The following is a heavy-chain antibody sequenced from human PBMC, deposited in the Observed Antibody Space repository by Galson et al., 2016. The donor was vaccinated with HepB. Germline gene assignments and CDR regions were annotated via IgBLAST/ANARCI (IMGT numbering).Heavy chain of an antibody. CDR3: ARVGSDYGGFDY. V-gene: IGHV3-21*01. D-gene: IGHD4-17*01. CDR1: GFRFRTFD. CDR2: ITSSSNYI. J-gene: IGHJ4*02. Sequence: SLRLSCAVSGFRFRTFDIAWVRQAPGKGLEWVSSITSSSNYIYYADSVKGRFTISRDNAKNSLYLQMNSLRAEDTAVYYCARVGSDYGGFDYWGQGTLVTVSS.